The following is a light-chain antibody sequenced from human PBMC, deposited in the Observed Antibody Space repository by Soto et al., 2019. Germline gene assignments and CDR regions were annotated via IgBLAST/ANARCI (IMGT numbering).Light chain of an antibody. CDR3: HSXXXXXXI. V-gene: IGLV6-57*04. CDR2: EDN. CDR1: SGSIGSNY. Sequence: NFMLTQPHSVSESPGKTVTISCTRSSGSIGSNYVQWYQQRPGSAPTTIIYEDNRRPSGVPDRFSGSSDSSSNSASLTISGLQTEDEADYYCHSXXXXXXIFGXGT. J-gene: IGLJ2*01.